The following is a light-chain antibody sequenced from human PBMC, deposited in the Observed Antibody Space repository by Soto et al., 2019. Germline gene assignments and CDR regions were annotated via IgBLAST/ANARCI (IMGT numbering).Light chain of an antibody. Sequence: EIVLTQSPATLSLSPGERATLSCRASQSVSSYLAWYQQKPGQAPRLLIYGASNRATGIPARFSGSESVTDFTLTIRSLEPEDFAVYYCQQRSSWPRTFGQGTKVEI. CDR3: QQRSSWPRT. CDR1: QSVSSY. J-gene: IGKJ1*01. CDR2: GAS. V-gene: IGKV3-11*01.